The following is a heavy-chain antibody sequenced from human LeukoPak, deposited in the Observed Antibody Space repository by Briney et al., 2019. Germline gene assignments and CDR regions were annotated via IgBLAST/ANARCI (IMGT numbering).Heavy chain of an antibody. CDR2: INPNSGGT. J-gene: IGHJ5*02. D-gene: IGHD6-13*01. CDR1: GYTFTGYY. V-gene: IGHV1-2*02. Sequence: ASVKVSCKASGYTFTGYYMYWVRQAPRQGLEWMGWINPNSGGTNYAQKFQGRVTMTRDTSISTAYMELSRLRSDDTAVYYCARDRGYSSSVWFDPWGQGTLVTVSS. CDR3: ARDRGYSSSVWFDP.